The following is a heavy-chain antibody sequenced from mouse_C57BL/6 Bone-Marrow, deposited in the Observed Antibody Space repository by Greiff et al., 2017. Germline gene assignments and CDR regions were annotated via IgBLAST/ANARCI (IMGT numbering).Heavy chain of an antibody. CDR3: AREASGCDWCFDV. CDR1: GYTFTSYW. V-gene: IGHV1-64*01. D-gene: IGHD3-2*02. Sequence: QVQLQQPGAELVKPGASVKLSCKASGYTFTSYWMHWVKQRPGQGLEWIGMIHPNSGSTNYNEKFKSKATLTVDKSSSTAYMQLSSLTSEDSAVYYCAREASGCDWCFDVWGRGTTVTVSS. CDR2: IHPNSGST. J-gene: IGHJ1*03.